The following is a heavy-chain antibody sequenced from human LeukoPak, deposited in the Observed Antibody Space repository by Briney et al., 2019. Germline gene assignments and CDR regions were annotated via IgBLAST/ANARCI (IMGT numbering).Heavy chain of an antibody. J-gene: IGHJ4*02. D-gene: IGHD6-6*01. CDR2: INHSGST. CDR1: GGSFSGYY. Sequence: KPSETLSLTCAVYGGSFSGYYWSWIRQPPGKGLEWIGEINHSGSTNYNPSLKSRVTISVDTSKNQFSLKLSSVTAADTAVYYCARYGEGAARKYFDYWGQGTLVTVSS. CDR3: ARYGEGAARKYFDY. V-gene: IGHV4-34*01.